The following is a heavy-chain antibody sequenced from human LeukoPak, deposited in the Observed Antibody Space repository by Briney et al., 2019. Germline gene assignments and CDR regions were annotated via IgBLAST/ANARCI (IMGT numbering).Heavy chain of an antibody. Sequence: SVTVSCKASGYTFTSYDMNWVRQAAGQGREWMGRIIPILGIANYAQKFQGRVTITADKSTSTAYMELSSLRSEDTAVYYCASGIVATTPHYYGMDVWGQGTTVTVSS. CDR1: GYTFTSYD. V-gene: IGHV1-69*04. CDR3: ASGIVATTPHYYGMDV. D-gene: IGHD5-12*01. CDR2: IIPILGIA. J-gene: IGHJ6*02.